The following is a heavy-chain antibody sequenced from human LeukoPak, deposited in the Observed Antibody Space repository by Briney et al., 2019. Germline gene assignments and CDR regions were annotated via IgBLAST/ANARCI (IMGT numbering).Heavy chain of an antibody. J-gene: IGHJ4*02. CDR2: IYYGGT. CDR3: ARGTWSSSIDY. V-gene: IGHV4-30-4*01. CDR1: GGSISSGYYY. Sequence: PSETLSLTCTVSGGSISSGYYYWSWIRQPPGKGLEYIGYIYYGGTYYNPSLKSRVTISVDTSKNQFSLKLSSVTAADTAVYHCARGTWSSSIDYWGQGTLVTVSS. D-gene: IGHD6-6*01.